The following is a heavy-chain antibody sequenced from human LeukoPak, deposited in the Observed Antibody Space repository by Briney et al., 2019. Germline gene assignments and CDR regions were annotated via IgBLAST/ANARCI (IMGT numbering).Heavy chain of an antibody. V-gene: IGHV4-31*03. CDR3: ASSFWSGYYYAFDI. Sequence: SETLSLTCTVSGGSISSGGYYWSWIRQHPGRGLEWIGYIYYSGSTYYNPSLKSRVTISVDTSKNQFSLKLSSVTAADTAVYYCASSFWSGYYYAFDIWGQGTMVTVSS. CDR2: IYYSGST. J-gene: IGHJ3*02. D-gene: IGHD3-3*01. CDR1: GGSISSGGYY.